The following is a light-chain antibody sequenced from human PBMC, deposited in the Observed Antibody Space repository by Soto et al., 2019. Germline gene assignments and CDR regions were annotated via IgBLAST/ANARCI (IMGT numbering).Light chain of an antibody. CDR2: KVS. V-gene: IGKV2-30*01. CDR3: MQYTHWPWT. Sequence: DVVMTQSPLSLPVTLGQPASISCRSSQSLVYSDGNTYLNWFQQRPGQSPRRLIYKVSNRDSGVPDRFSGRGSGTDFTLEISRVEAEDVGVYYCMQYTHWPWTFGQGTKVEIK. CDR1: QSLVYSDGNTY. J-gene: IGKJ1*01.